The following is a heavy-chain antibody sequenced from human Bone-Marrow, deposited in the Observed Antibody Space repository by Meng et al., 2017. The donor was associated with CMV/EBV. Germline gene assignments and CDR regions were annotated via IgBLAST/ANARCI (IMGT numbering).Heavy chain of an antibody. V-gene: IGHV4-34*01. CDR2: INHSGST. D-gene: IGHD1-26*01. J-gene: IGHJ5*02. CDR3: AVGVGATFLGP. CDR1: GGSFSGYY. Sequence: GSLRLSCAVYGGSFSGYYWSWIRQPPGKGLEWIGEINHSGSTNYNPSLKSRVTISVDTSKNQFSLKLSSVTAADTAVYYCAVGVGATFLGPWGQGNLVTVSS.